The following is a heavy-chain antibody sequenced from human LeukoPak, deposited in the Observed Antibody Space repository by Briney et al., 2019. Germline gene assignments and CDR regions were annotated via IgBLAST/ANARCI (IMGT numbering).Heavy chain of an antibody. CDR2: TDYRSKWYN. CDR1: GDSDSSNSAA. V-gene: IGHV6-1*01. Sequence: SQTLSLTCAMSGDSDSSNSAAWNWIRQSPSRGLEWLGRTDYRSKWYNDYAVSVKSRITINPDTSKNQFSLQLNSVTPEDTAVYYCARNPGGIVVVIDDAFDIWGQGTMVTVSS. J-gene: IGHJ3*02. D-gene: IGHD2-21*01. CDR3: ARNPGGIVVVIDDAFDI.